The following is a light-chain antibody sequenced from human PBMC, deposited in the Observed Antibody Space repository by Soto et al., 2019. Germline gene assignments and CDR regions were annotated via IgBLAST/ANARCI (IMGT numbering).Light chain of an antibody. CDR1: QTVGSN. CDR3: QQYDRWVT. Sequence: EIVMTQSPATLSVSPGESATLSCRASQTVGSNLAWYQQKRGQAPRLLIYGASTRPTGIPARFSGSGSGTEFTLTISRLQSEDFAVYYCQQYDRWVTFGPGTKVDIK. V-gene: IGKV3-15*01. CDR2: GAS. J-gene: IGKJ3*01.